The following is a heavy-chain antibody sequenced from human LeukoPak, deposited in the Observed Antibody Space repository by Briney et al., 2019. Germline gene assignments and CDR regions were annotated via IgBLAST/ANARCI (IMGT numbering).Heavy chain of an antibody. J-gene: IGHJ4*02. CDR1: GFTFSSYW. Sequence: PGGSLRLSCAASGFTFSSYWMSWVRQPPGKGLEWIGYIYYSGSTNYNPSLKSRVTISVDTSKNQFSLKLSSVTAADTAVYYCARVHYDFWSGYYFDYWGQGTLVTVSS. CDR3: ARVHYDFWSGYYFDY. V-gene: IGHV4-59*01. CDR2: IYYSGST. D-gene: IGHD3-3*01.